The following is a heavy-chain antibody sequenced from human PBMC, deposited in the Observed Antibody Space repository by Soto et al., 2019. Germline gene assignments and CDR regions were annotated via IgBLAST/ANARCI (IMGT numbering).Heavy chain of an antibody. V-gene: IGHV3-13*01. Sequence: PVGSLRLSCAVSGFTISRYAFHWVRQGTGEGLQWVSLIGTPGRAYYAGSVKGRFTITREDAKNSLYLQMNSLRDGDTAVYYCARGGGFGEQYSDAFGLWGQGTMVTVSS. J-gene: IGHJ3*01. CDR2: IGTPGRA. D-gene: IGHD3-10*01. CDR3: ARGGGFGEQYSDAFGL. CDR1: GFTISRYA.